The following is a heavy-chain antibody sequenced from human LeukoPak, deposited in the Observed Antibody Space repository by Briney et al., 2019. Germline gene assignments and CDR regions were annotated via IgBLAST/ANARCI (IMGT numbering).Heavy chain of an antibody. CDR2: ISSSSSYI. J-gene: IGHJ4*02. CDR1: GFTFSSYS. V-gene: IGHV3-21*01. Sequence: GGSLRLSCAASGFTFSSYSMNWVRQAPGKGLEWVSSISSSSSYIYYADSVKGRFTISRDNAKNSLYLQMNSLRAEDTAVYYCARVTPRGLSDYWGQGTLVTVSS. CDR3: ARVTPRGLSDY. D-gene: IGHD3-10*01.